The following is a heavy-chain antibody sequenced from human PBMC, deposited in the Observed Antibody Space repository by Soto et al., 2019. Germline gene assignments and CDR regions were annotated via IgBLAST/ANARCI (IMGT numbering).Heavy chain of an antibody. Sequence: KTSETLSLTCIVSVGSISGSYWIWIRQSPGKGLEWLGYVYYTGSTNYSPSLRSRVSISVDTSKNEFSLRLSSVTAADTAVYFCARSVAVPGAHIDYWGQGTQVTGS. V-gene: IGHV4-59*01. CDR1: VGSISGSY. CDR3: ARSVAVPGAHIDY. J-gene: IGHJ4*02. D-gene: IGHD6-19*01. CDR2: VYYTGST.